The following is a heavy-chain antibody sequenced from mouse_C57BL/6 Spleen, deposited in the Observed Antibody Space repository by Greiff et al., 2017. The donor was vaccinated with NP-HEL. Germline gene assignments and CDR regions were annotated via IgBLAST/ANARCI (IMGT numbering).Heavy chain of an antibody. Sequence: QVQLKESGAELVKPGASVKLSCKASGYTFTSYWMHWVKQRPGQGLEWIGMIHPNSGSTNYNEKFKSKATLTVDKSSSTAYMQLSSLTSEDSAVYYCARGDGSLFAYWGQGTLVTVSA. V-gene: IGHV1-64*01. CDR2: IHPNSGST. CDR1: GYTFTSYW. CDR3: ARGDGSLFAY. D-gene: IGHD1-1*01. J-gene: IGHJ3*01.